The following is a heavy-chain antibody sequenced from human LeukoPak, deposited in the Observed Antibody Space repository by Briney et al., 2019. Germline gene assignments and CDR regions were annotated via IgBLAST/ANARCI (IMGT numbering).Heavy chain of an antibody. CDR1: GFTFSSYA. CDR2: ISSGDRT. V-gene: IGHV3-23*01. Sequence: HGESLRLSCAASGFTFSSYAMNWVRQAPGKGLEWVAGISSGDRTFHAESVKGRFTISRDKSKDTLYLQMNSLRAEDTAVYYCAKDATASPYFHWFDNWGQGTQVIVSS. J-gene: IGHJ4*02. D-gene: IGHD3-9*01. CDR3: AKDATASPYFHWFDN.